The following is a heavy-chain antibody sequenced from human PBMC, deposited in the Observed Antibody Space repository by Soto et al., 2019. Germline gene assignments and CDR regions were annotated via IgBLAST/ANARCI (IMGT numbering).Heavy chain of an antibody. J-gene: IGHJ4*02. CDR2: ISYDGSNK. CDR3: ARDNTRGDYGTQPGAY. V-gene: IGHV3-30-3*01. D-gene: IGHD4-17*01. Sequence: QVQLVESGGGVVQPGRSLRLSCAASGFTFSSYAMHWVRQAPGKGLEWVAVISYDGSNKYYADSVKGRFTISRDNSKNTLYLQMNSLRAEDTAVYYCARDNTRGDYGTQPGAYWGQGTLVTVSS. CDR1: GFTFSSYA.